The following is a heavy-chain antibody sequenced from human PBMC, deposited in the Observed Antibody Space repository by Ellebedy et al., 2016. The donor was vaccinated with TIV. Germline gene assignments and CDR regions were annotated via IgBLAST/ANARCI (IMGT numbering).Heavy chain of an antibody. J-gene: IGHJ2*01. V-gene: IGHV4-39*01. CDR2: SYYTGAT. Sequence: SETLSLXCTVSGGSISSSNHYWGWIRQPPGRGLQWIASSYYTGATFYNRSLQSRVTISVGTSKNEFALKLSSVTAADTAAYYCARHVLVDYYGSGSSPYWYFDLWGRGTLVTVSS. CDR3: ARHVLVDYYGSGSSPYWYFDL. CDR1: GGSISSSNHY. D-gene: IGHD3-10*01.